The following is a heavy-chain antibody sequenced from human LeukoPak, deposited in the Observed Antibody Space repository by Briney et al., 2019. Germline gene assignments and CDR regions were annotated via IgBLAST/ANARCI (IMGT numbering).Heavy chain of an antibody. CDR3: ARDLSIMVGYYDSSGYYYFDY. D-gene: IGHD3-22*01. J-gene: IGHJ4*02. V-gene: IGHV1-46*01. Sequence: ASVKVSCKASGYTFTSYYTHWVRQAPGQGLEWMGIINPSGGSTSYAQKFQGRVTMTRDTSTSTVYMELSSLRSEDTAVYYCARDLSIMVGYYDSSGYYYFDYWGQGTLVTVSS. CDR1: GYTFTSYY. CDR2: INPSGGST.